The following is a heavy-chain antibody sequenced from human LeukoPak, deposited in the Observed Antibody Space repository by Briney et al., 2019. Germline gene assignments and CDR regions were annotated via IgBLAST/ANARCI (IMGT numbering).Heavy chain of an antibody. V-gene: IGHV4-34*01. Sequence: PSETLSLTCAVYGGSFSGYYWSWIRQPPGKGLEWIGEINHSGSTNYNPSLKSRVTISVDTSKNQFSLKLSSVTAADTAVYYCARGSGSYYKAIGYWGQGTLVTVSS. CDR2: INHSGST. CDR3: ARGSGSYYKAIGY. D-gene: IGHD1-26*01. CDR1: GGSFSGYY. J-gene: IGHJ4*02.